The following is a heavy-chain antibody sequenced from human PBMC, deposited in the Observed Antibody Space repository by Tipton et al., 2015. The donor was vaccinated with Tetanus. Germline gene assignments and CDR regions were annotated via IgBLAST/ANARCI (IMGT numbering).Heavy chain of an antibody. Sequence: AASGFTFSTYWMQWVRQAPGKGLVWVAHITSDGSTTGYADSVKGRFSISRDNAKDTLYLQMNSLRADDTAVYYCVRDNFGVDYWGRGTLVTVSS. D-gene: IGHD4/OR15-4a*01. CDR3: VRDNFGVDY. CDR1: GFTFSTYW. V-gene: IGHV3-74*01. CDR2: ITSDGSTT. J-gene: IGHJ4*02.